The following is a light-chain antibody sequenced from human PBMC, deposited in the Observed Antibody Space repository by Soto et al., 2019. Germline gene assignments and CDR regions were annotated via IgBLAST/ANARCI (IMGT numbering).Light chain of an antibody. CDR1: QSVSSY. CDR2: GAS. J-gene: IGKJ1*01. CDR3: QQYGSSGT. Sequence: EIVLTQSPATLSLSPGERATLSCRASQSVSSYLAWYQQKPGQAPRLLIYGASSRATGIPDRFTGSGSGTDFTLTINRVEPEDFAVYYCQQYGSSGTFGQGTKVDIK. V-gene: IGKV3-20*01.